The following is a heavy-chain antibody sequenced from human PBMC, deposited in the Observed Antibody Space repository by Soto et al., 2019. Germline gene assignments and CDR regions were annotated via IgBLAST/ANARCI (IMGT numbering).Heavy chain of an antibody. V-gene: IGHV4-39*01. CDR1: GGSMSSSSFY. CDR3: ARVGGLRGSSGLDP. J-gene: IGHJ5*02. D-gene: IGHD1-26*01. Sequence: SETLSLTCNVSGGSMSSSSFYWGWVRQPPGQGLEWIGSVYSSGNTYYNPSLKSRVTISVDTAKNQFSLKLSSVTAADTAVYYCARVGGLRGSSGLDPWGQGTLVTVSS. CDR2: VYSSGNT.